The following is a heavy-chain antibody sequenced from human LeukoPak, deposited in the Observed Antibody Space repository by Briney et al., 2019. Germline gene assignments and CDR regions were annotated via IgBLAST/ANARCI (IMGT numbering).Heavy chain of an antibody. CDR3: ARDHETYDSSGYGAFDI. CDR2: IYYSGST. D-gene: IGHD3-22*01. Sequence: PSETLSLTCTVSGGSISSGGYYWSWIRQHPGKGLEWIGYIYYSGSTYYNPSLKSRVTISVDTSKNQFSLKLSSVTAADTAVYYCARDHETYDSSGYGAFDIWGQGTMVTVSS. J-gene: IGHJ3*02. CDR1: GGSISSGGYY. V-gene: IGHV4-31*03.